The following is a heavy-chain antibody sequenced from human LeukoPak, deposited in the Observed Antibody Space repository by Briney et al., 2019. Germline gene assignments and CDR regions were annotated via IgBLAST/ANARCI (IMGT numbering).Heavy chain of an antibody. V-gene: IGHV4-4*02. D-gene: IGHD1-26*01. J-gene: IGHJ4*02. Sequence: SETLSLTCAVSGGSILTTNWWSWVRQPPGKGLEWIGEVHLGGASNYNPSLKSRVSMSIDNSKNQLSLKLTSVTAADTAIYYCARESGAFCPFGFWGQGTLVTVSS. CDR2: VHLGGAS. CDR3: ARESGAFCPFGF. CDR1: GGSILTTNW.